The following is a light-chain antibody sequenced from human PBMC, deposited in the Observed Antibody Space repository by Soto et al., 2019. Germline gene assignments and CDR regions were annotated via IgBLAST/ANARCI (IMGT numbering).Light chain of an antibody. Sequence: IVLTQSPATLSLSPGERATLPCRASQSVSSYLAWYQHKPGQAPRLLIYDASNRATGIPARFSGSGSGTDFTLTISSLEPEDFAVYYCHQRANWPRTFGQGTKVEIK. V-gene: IGKV3-11*01. CDR3: HQRANWPRT. CDR1: QSVSSY. CDR2: DAS. J-gene: IGKJ1*01.